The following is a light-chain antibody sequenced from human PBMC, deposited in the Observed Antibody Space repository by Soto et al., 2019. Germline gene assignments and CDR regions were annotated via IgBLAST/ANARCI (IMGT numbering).Light chain of an antibody. CDR3: QQYNHWYT. CDR1: QSVSNN. J-gene: IGKJ2*01. Sequence: EVVLTQSPVTLSVSPGERATLSCRASQSVSNNLAWYQQKPGQAPRLLIYGASTRATGIPARFSGSGSGTAFTLTISSLQSEEFAVYYCQQYNHWYTFGQGTKLEIK. V-gene: IGKV3-15*01. CDR2: GAS.